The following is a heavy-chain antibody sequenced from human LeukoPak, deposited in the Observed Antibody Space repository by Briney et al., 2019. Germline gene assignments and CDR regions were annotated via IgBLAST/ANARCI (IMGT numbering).Heavy chain of an antibody. J-gene: IGHJ4*02. CDR2: IYHSGGT. CDR3: ASADYYRIDF. D-gene: IGHD3-10*01. V-gene: IGHV4-4*02. CDR1: GGSISSNNW. Sequence: SETLSLTCAVSGGSISSNNWWNWVRQPPGKGLEWIGEIYHSGGTNYNPSLKNRVTISVDKSKNQFSLKLTSVTAADTSVYFCASADYYRIDFWGQGTLVTVSS.